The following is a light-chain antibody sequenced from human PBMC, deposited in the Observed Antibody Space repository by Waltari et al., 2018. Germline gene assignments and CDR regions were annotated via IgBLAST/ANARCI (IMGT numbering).Light chain of an antibody. CDR3: QSYDRSLSGSV. CDR1: SSNPRAGYD. V-gene: IGLV1-40*01. J-gene: IGLJ3*02. Sequence: QSVLTQPPSVSGAPGQRVPISRPGSSSNPRAGYDVHWYQHFPGAGPKLIIYSDTHRPSGVPDRFSGSKSGTSASLAVTGLQADDEADYYCQSYDRSLSGSVFGGGTKLTVL. CDR2: SDT.